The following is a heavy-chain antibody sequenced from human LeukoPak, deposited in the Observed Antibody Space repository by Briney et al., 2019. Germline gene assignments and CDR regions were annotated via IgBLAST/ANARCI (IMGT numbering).Heavy chain of an antibody. CDR2: IYSHGNA. V-gene: IGHV4-4*07. CDR1: GVSITSNY. D-gene: IGHD6-13*01. Sequence: SETLSLTCSVSGVSITSNYWTWIRQPAGRGLEWVGRIYSHGNANYNPSLNSRVTMSLDTSKNQFSLKLTSVTAADTAVYYCARFRMTASATAAFDLWGQGTLVTVSS. J-gene: IGHJ3*01. CDR3: ARFRMTASATAAFDL.